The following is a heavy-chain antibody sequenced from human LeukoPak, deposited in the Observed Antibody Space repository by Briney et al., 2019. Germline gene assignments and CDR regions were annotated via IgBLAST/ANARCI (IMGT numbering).Heavy chain of an antibody. V-gene: IGHV4-59*08. D-gene: IGHD3-10*01. CDR2: IYYSGST. CDR1: GGSISSYY. J-gene: IGHJ3*02. CDR3: ASYAVRGLDAFDI. Sequence: SETLPLTCTVSGGSISSYYWSWIRQPPGKGLEWIGYIYYSGSTNYNPSLKSRVTISVDTSKNQFSLKLSSVTAADTAVYYCASYAVRGLDAFDIWGQGTMVTVSS.